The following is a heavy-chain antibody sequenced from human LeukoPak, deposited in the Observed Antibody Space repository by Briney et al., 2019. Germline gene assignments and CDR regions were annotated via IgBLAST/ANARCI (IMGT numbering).Heavy chain of an antibody. J-gene: IGHJ6*03. CDR2: IKQDGSEK. V-gene: IGHV3-7*01. CDR1: GFTFSSYW. CDR3: ARDVRYYYYMDV. Sequence: GGSLRLSCAASGFTFSSYWMSWVRQAPGKGLEWVANIKQDGSEKYYVDSVKGRFTISRDNAKNSLYLQMNSLRAENTALYYCARDVRYYYYMDVWGKGTTVTVSS.